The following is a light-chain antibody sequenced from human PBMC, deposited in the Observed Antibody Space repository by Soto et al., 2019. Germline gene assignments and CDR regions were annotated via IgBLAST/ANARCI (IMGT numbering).Light chain of an antibody. CDR2: GAS. V-gene: IGKV3-20*01. CDR1: QSISSSY. CDR3: QQYGSSPPTT. J-gene: IGKJ1*01. Sequence: EIVLSQSPATLSVSPGERATLSCRASQSISSSYLSWYQQKPGQAPRLLIYGASSRATGIPDRFSGSGSGTDFTLTISRLEPEDFAVYYCQQYGSSPPTTFGQGTKVDIK.